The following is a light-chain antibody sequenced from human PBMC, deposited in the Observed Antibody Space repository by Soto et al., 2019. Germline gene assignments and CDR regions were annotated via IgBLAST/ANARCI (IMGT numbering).Light chain of an antibody. CDR3: LHLNSYPLT. J-gene: IGKJ2*01. Sequence: DIQLTQSPSFLSASVGDRVTIACRASQGISNNLAWFQRKPGRAPNLLISAASTLQSGVPSRFSGSGSGTEFTLTVSSLQPEDFATYYCLHLNSYPLTFGQGTKLEIK. CDR2: AAS. CDR1: QGISNN. V-gene: IGKV1-9*01.